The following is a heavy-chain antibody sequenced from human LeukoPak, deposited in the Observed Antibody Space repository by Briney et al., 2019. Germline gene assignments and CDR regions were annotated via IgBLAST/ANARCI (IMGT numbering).Heavy chain of an antibody. V-gene: IGHV3-23*01. Sequence: GGSLRLSCVASGFAFSNFAMSWVRQAPGKGLEWVSGISGGGYGTSYEDSVKGRFTISRDNSKNTLYLQMNSLRAEDTAVYYCAKVIDWGIRVDAFDIWGQGTMVTVSS. J-gene: IGHJ3*02. CDR3: AKVIDWGIRVDAFDI. CDR2: ISGGGYGT. D-gene: IGHD7-27*01. CDR1: GFAFSNFA.